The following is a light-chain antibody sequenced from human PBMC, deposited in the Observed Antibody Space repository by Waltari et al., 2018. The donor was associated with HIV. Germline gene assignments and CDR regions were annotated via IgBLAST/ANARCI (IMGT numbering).Light chain of an antibody. Sequence: IVMTQSPLSLPVPPGEPASIPCRSSQSLLHSNGYNYLDWYLQKPGQSPQVLMYLGSSRASGVPDRFSGSGSGTDFTLKISRVEAEDVGLYYCMQALQTPITFGQGTRLEIK. CDR2: LGS. CDR1: QSLLHSNGYNY. V-gene: IGKV2-28*01. CDR3: MQALQTPIT. J-gene: IGKJ5*01.